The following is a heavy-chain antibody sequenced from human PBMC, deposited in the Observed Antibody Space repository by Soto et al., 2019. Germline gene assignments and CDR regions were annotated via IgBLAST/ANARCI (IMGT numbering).Heavy chain of an antibody. CDR2: ISYDGITK. CDR1: RFTLRTYG. J-gene: IGHJ3*01. Sequence: QVQLVESGGGVVQPGRSLRLSCAASRFTLRTYGIHWVRQAPGKGLEWVALISYDGITKYFADSVKGRFTISRDNSNNTVDLQMNSLRPEDTAMYYCAKDRQWQRLTYGFDFWGQGTMVTVSS. D-gene: IGHD6-19*01. V-gene: IGHV3-30*18. CDR3: AKDRQWQRLTYGFDF.